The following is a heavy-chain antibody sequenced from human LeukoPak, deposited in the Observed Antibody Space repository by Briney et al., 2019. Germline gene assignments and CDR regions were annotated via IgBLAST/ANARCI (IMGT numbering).Heavy chain of an antibody. D-gene: IGHD6-19*01. V-gene: IGHV1-46*01. CDR1: GYTFTSYY. CDR2: INPSGGST. CDR3: AKAPPYSSGWFQYYYDY. J-gene: IGHJ4*02. Sequence: ASVKVSCKASGYTFTSYYMHWVRQAPGQGLEWMGIINPSGGSTSYAQKFQGRVTMTRDTSTSTVYMELSSLRSEDTAVYYCAKAPPYSSGWFQYYYDYWGQGTLVTVSS.